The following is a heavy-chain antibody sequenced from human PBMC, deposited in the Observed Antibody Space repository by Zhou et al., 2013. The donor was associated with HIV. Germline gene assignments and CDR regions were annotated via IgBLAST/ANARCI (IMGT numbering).Heavy chain of an antibody. Sequence: QVQLVQSGAEVKKPGASVKVSCKASGYTFTSYGISWVRQAPGQGLEWMGWISAYTGNTYYAQRVQTRFTMTTDTSTSTAYMELTNLRSDDTAVYFCARDTAGTNTKIDYWGQGTLVTVSS. D-gene: IGHD1-1*01. V-gene: IGHV1-18*01. J-gene: IGHJ4*02. CDR2: ISAYTGNT. CDR1: GYTFTSYG. CDR3: ARDTAGTNTKIDY.